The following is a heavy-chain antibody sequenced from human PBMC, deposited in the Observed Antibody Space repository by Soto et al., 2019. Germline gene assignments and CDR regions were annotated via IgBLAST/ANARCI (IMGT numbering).Heavy chain of an antibody. Sequence: QVQLVQSGAEVKKPGASXXVSCKASGYTFTSYGISWVXQAPXXXLXXMGWISAYNGNTNYAQKLQGRVTMXTDTSXXXXXXXXXXXXSDDTAVYYCARDRITMVRGVIGDYWGQGTLVTVSS. D-gene: IGHD3-10*01. CDR3: ARDRITMVRGVIGDY. V-gene: IGHV1-18*01. CDR1: GYTFTSYG. CDR2: ISAYNGNT. J-gene: IGHJ4*02.